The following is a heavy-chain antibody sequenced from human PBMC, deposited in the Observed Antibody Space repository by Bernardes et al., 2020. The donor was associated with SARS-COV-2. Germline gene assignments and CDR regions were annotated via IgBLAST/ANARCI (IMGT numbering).Heavy chain of an antibody. CDR1: GGSISSYY. CDR2: IYYSGST. Sequence: SETLSLTCTVSGGSISSYYWSWIRQPPGKGLEWIGYIYYSGSTNYNPSLKSRVTISVDTSKNQFSLRLSSVTAADTAVYYCVGSSCGVDCYIGGLRSWDYGMDVWGQGTTVTVSS. D-gene: IGHD2-21*02. CDR3: VGSSCGVDCYIGGLRSWDYGMDV. J-gene: IGHJ6*02. V-gene: IGHV4-59*08.